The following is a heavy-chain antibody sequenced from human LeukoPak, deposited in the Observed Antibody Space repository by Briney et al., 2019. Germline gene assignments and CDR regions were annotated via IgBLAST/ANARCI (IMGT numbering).Heavy chain of an antibody. D-gene: IGHD1-1*01. J-gene: IGHJ2*01. CDR3: AREDERYEGNYWYFDL. V-gene: IGHV3-21*01. Sequence: GGSLRLSCAASGFIFSSYSMNWVRQAPGKGLEWVSSISSSNSYIYYADSLKGRFTISRDNAKNSLYLQMNSLRAEDTAVYYCAREDERYEGNYWYFDLWGRGTLVTVSS. CDR1: GFIFSSYS. CDR2: ISSSNSYI.